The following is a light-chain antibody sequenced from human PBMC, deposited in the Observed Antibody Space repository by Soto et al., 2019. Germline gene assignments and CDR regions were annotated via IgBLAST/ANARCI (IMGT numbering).Light chain of an antibody. Sequence: EIVLTQSPATLSLSPGERATLSCRASQSVSSYLAWYQQKPGQAPRLLIYDASNRATGIPARFSGSGSGTDFTLTISSLEPVDFAVYYCQQRSNWVTFGGGTKVEIK. J-gene: IGKJ4*01. CDR1: QSVSSY. CDR2: DAS. V-gene: IGKV3-11*01. CDR3: QQRSNWVT.